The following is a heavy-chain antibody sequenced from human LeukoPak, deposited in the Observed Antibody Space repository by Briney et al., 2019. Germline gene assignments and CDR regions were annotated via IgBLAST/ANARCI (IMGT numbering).Heavy chain of an antibody. CDR3: AKVERQGSTSCYDY. CDR2: IRYDGSNK. V-gene: IGHV3-30*02. D-gene: IGHD2-2*01. Sequence: GGSLRLSCAASGFTFSSYGMHWVRQAPGKGLEWVAFIRYDGSNKYYADSVKGRFTISRDNSKNTLYLQMNSLRAEDTAVYYCAKVERQGSTSCYDYWGQGTLVTVSS. J-gene: IGHJ4*02. CDR1: GFTFSSYG.